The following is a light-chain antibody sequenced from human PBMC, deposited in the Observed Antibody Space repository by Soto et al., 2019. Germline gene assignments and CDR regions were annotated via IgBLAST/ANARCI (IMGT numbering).Light chain of an antibody. CDR1: GNDVGAYNY. V-gene: IGLV2-11*01. CDR3: CSYAGGYTYL. J-gene: IGLJ1*01. Sequence: SVLTQPRSVSGSPGQSGTISCIGTGNDVGAYNYVSWYQQHPGRPPKLMFYDVATRPSGVPDRFSGSKSRNTAPWTIAGLQVEDEADYFFCSYAGGYTYLFGTGTKVTVL. CDR2: DVA.